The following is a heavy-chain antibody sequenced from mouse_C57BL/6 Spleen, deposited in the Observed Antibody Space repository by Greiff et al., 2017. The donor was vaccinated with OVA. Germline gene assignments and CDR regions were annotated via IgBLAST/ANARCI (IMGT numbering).Heavy chain of an antibody. Sequence: VQLQQPGAELVKPGASVKLSCKASGYTFTSYWMQWVKQRPGQGLEWIGEIDPSDSYTNYNQKFKGKATLTVDTSSSTAYMQLSSLTSEDSAVYCWASGLTGDYWGQGTTLTVSS. J-gene: IGHJ2*01. CDR3: ASGLTGDY. CDR1: GYTFTSYW. D-gene: IGHD4-1*01. CDR2: IDPSDSYT. V-gene: IGHV1-50*01.